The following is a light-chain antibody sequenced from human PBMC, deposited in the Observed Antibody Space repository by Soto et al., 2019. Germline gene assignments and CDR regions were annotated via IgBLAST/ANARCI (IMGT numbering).Light chain of an antibody. CDR1: TSDVVRYNY. CDR2: DVS. CDR3: NSYTSSSTYV. J-gene: IGLJ1*01. V-gene: IGLV2-14*01. Sequence: QSALTQPASVSGSPGQSITISCTGTTSDVVRYNYVSWYQQHPGKAPKLIIYDVSNRPSGVSNRFSGSKSGNTASLTISGLQAEDEADYYCNSYTSSSTYVFGTGTKLTVL.